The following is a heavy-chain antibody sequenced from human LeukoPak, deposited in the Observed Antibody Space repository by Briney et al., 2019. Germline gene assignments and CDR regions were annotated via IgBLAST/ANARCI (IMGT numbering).Heavy chain of an antibody. CDR3: XXXXXXXXXXXGXXXXXXXXP. J-gene: IGHJ5*02. CDR1: XFTXXGSA. V-gene: IGHV3-73*01. Sequence: XXXAXXFTXXGSAMHWVRQASGKGLEGVGRIRSKANSXATAYAASVKGRFTISRDDSNNTAYLQMNSLKTEETAVXXXXXXXXXXXXXXGXXXXXXXXPWGXXXLXTVSS. CDR2: IRSKANSXAT.